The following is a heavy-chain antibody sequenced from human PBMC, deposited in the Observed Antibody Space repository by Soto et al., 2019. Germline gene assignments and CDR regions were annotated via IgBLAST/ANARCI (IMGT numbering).Heavy chain of an antibody. Sequence: QVQLVQSGAEVKKPGASVTVSCRSSGDTFNDYYIHWVRQAPGQGLEWMGWINPNGGVTKYAQKFRGWVSMTRDKSIRTVYMQLSRLRSDDTAVYYCARESGGATATLDYYYFYMDVWGTGTTVTVSS. CDR1: GDTFNDYY. CDR2: INPNGGVT. CDR3: ARESGGATATLDYYYFYMDV. V-gene: IGHV1-2*04. J-gene: IGHJ6*03. D-gene: IGHD5-12*01.